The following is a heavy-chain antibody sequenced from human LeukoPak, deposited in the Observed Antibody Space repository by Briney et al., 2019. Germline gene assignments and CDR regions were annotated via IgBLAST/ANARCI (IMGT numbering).Heavy chain of an antibody. Sequence: GGSLRLSCAASGFTFSSYSMNGVRQAPGKGLEWVSSISSSSSYIYYADSVKGRFTISRDNAKNSLYLQMNGLRAEDTAVYYCARDRLMAGPTLAYFDYWGQGTLVTVSS. D-gene: IGHD1-1*01. V-gene: IGHV3-21*01. CDR2: ISSSSSYI. CDR1: GFTFSSYS. J-gene: IGHJ4*02. CDR3: ARDRLMAGPTLAYFDY.